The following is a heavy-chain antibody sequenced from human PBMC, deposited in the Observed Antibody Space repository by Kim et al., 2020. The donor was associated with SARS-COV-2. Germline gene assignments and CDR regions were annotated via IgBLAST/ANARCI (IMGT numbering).Heavy chain of an antibody. Sequence: SVKVSCKASGGTFSSYAISWVRQAPGQGLEWMGGIIPIFGTANYAQKFQGRVTITADESTSTAYMELSSLRSEDTAVYYCAANLGDFWSGYYPLDYWGQGTLVTVSS. D-gene: IGHD3-3*01. CDR1: GGTFSSYA. CDR3: AANLGDFWSGYYPLDY. J-gene: IGHJ4*02. V-gene: IGHV1-69*13. CDR2: IIPIFGTA.